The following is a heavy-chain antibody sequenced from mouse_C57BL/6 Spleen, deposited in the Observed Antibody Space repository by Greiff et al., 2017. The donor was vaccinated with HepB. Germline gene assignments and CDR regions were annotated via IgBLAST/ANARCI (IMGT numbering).Heavy chain of an antibody. J-gene: IGHJ1*03. CDR3: ARAKIYYGSSYWYFDV. CDR1: GYTFTSYW. CDR2: IDPSDSYT. D-gene: IGHD1-1*01. Sequence: QVQLKESGAELVMPGASVKLSCKASGYTFTSYWMHWVKQRPGQGLEWIGEIDPSDSYTNYNQKFKGKSTLTVDKSSSTAYMQLSSLTSEDSAVYYCARAKIYYGSSYWYFDVWGTGTTVTVSS. V-gene: IGHV1-69*01.